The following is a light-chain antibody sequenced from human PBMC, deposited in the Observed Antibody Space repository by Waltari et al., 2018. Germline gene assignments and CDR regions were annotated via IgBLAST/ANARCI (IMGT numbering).Light chain of an antibody. Sequence: ELDMTQSLATVSVSPRESATLSCSASQSVSRILDWYQQKPGQAPRLLIYGASTMATGVPSRFSGSGSGTEFTLTISTLQSEDYATYYCQQDNNWPLSCTFGKGTKVEIK. J-gene: IGKJ1*01. CDR3: QQDNNWPLSCT. CDR1: QSVSRI. CDR2: GAS. V-gene: IGKV3-15*01.